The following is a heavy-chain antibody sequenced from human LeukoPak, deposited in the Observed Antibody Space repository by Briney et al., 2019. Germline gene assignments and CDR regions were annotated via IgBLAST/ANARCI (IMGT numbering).Heavy chain of an antibody. Sequence: GASVKVSCKASGYTFTSYYMHWLRQAPGQGLEWMGIINPSGGSTSYAQKFQGRVTITADKSTSTAYMELSSLRSEDTAVYYCARDHAVPAASSILGDAFDIWGQGTMVTVSS. V-gene: IGHV1-46*01. D-gene: IGHD2-2*01. CDR2: INPSGGST. J-gene: IGHJ3*02. CDR1: GYTFTSYY. CDR3: ARDHAVPAASSILGDAFDI.